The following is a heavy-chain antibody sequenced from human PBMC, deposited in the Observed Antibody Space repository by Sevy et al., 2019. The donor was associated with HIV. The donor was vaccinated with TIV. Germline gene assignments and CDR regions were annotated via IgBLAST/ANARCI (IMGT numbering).Heavy chain of an antibody. V-gene: IGHV1-58*01. CDR1: GFSFTNSA. D-gene: IGHD3-10*01. J-gene: IGHJ4*02. CDR2: IVVGSGNT. CDR3: AAWYYYGHDGDDPSFHY. Sequence: ASVKVSCEASGFSFTNSAVQWVRQARGQRLEWIGWIVVGSGNTDYTQKLQGRVTITRDMSTSTAYMELSSLRSDDTAVYYCAAWYYYGHDGDDPSFHYWGQGTLVSDSS.